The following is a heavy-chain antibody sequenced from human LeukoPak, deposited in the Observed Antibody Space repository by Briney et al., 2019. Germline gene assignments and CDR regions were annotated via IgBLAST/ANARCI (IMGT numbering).Heavy chain of an antibody. CDR2: ISGSGGST. V-gene: IGHV3-23*01. Sequence: GGSLRLSCAASGFTFSSYAMSWVRQAPGKGLEWVSAISGSGGSTYYADSVKGRFTISRDNSKNTLYLQMNSLRAEDTAVYYCAKARAYSSSWYTPFDYWGQGNPGHRLL. CDR3: AKARAYSSSWYTPFDY. J-gene: IGHJ4*02. CDR1: GFTFSSYA. D-gene: IGHD6-13*01.